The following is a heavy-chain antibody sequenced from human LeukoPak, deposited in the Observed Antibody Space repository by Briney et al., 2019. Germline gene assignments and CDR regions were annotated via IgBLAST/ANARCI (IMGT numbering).Heavy chain of an antibody. CDR2: IYYSGST. D-gene: IGHD3-3*01. J-gene: IGHJ3*02. V-gene: IGHV4-59*01. Sequence: KASETLSLTCTVSGGSISSYYWSWIRQPPGKGLEWIGYIYYSGSTNYNPSLKSRVTISVDTSKNQFSLKLSSVTAADTAVYYCARDRDRDFWSGYSDAFDIWGQGTMVTVSS. CDR1: GGSISSYY. CDR3: ARDRDRDFWSGYSDAFDI.